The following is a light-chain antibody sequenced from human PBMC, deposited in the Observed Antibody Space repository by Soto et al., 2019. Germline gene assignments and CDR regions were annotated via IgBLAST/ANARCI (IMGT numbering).Light chain of an antibody. J-gene: IGLJ2*01. Sequence: QSALTQPASVSGSPGQSITISCTGTSSDVGGYSFVSWYQQHPGKAPKVIIYEGSKRPSGVSNRFSGSKSGNTASLTISGVQPEDEADYHCSSYTTIKTVVFGGGTKLTVL. CDR1: SSDVGGYSF. CDR2: EGS. CDR3: SSYTTIKTVV. V-gene: IGLV2-14*02.